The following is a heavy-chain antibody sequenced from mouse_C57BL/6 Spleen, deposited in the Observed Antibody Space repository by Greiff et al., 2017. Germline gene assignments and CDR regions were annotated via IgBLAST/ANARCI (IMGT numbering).Heavy chain of an antibody. J-gene: IGHJ2*01. CDR1: GYTFTSYW. D-gene: IGHD2-5*01. Sequence: VQLQQPGAELVKPGASVKLSCKASGYTFTSYWMQWVKQRPGQGLEWIGEIDPSDSYTNYNQKFKGKATLTVDTSASTAYMQLSSRTSEDSAVYYCARGGDYSNYFDYWGQGTTLTVSS. CDR3: ARGGDYSNYFDY. CDR2: IDPSDSYT. V-gene: IGHV1-50*01.